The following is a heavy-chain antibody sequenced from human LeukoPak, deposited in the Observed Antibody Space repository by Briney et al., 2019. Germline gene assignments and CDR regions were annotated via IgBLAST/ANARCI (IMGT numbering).Heavy chain of an antibody. CDR3: ARDGALGQPTYYYYMDV. Sequence: GGSLRLSCAASGFTFSDYYMSWIRQAPGKGLEWVSYISSSGSTIYYADSVKGRFTISRDNAKNSLYPQMNSLRAEDTAVYYCARDGALGQPTYYYYMDVWGKGTTVTVSS. CDR1: GFTFSDYY. CDR2: ISSSGSTI. J-gene: IGHJ6*03. D-gene: IGHD1-14*01. V-gene: IGHV3-11*04.